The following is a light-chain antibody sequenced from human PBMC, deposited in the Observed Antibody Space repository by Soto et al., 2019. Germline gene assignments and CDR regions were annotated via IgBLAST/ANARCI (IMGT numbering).Light chain of an antibody. J-gene: IGKJ1*01. CDR2: GAS. CDR3: HQYLNWPQA. Sequence: ETVMTQSPATLSASPGDRVTLSCRASESVSTYLAWYQQKPGQAPRLLIYGASARATGIPARFSGSGSGTEFTLIISNLQPEDFALYYCHQYLNWPQAFGQGTKVEIK. CDR1: ESVSTY. V-gene: IGKV3-15*01.